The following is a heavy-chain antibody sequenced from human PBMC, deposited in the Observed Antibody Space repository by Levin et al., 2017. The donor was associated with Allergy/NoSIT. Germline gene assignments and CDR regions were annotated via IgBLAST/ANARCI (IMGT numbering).Heavy chain of an antibody. D-gene: IGHD3-10*01. CDR1: GFTFSSHW. CDR3: ARCLYASGNYYYYGMDV. Sequence: GGSLRLSCAASGFTFSSHWMHWVRQAPGKGLVWVSRIQSDGSSTNYADSVKGRFTISRDNAKNTLYLQMNSLRAEDTAVYYCARCLYASGNYYYYGMDVWGQGSTVTVSS. V-gene: IGHV3-74*01. J-gene: IGHJ6*02. CDR2: IQSDGSST.